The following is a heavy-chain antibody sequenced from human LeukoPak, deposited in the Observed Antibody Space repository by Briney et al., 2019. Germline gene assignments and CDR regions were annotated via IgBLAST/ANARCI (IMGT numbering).Heavy chain of an antibody. CDR1: GYTFTSYD. D-gene: IGHD6-6*01. CDR2: MNPNSGNT. J-gene: IGHJ6*03. Sequence: ASVKVSCKASGYTFTSYDINWVRQATGQGLEWMGWMNPNSGNTDYAQKFQGRVTMTRNTSISTAYMELSSLRSEDTAVYYCARGVAARRNYYYYYMDVWGKGTTVTVSS. V-gene: IGHV1-8*01. CDR3: ARGVAARRNYYYYYMDV.